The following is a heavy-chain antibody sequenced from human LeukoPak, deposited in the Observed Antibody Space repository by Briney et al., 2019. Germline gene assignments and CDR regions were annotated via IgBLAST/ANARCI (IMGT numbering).Heavy chain of an antibody. V-gene: IGHV4-39*07. D-gene: IGHD2-21*01. Sequence: SLETLSLTCTASGDSISNYSYYWAWIRQPPGKGLEWIGSILFRGATYYNPSLKPRIIMSVDTSQNHFSLKLTSVTAADTAVYFCARESGDTRTVNSFDFWGRGTLITVSS. CDR3: ARESGDTRTVNSFDF. J-gene: IGHJ4*01. CDR2: ILFRGAT. CDR1: GDSISNYSYY.